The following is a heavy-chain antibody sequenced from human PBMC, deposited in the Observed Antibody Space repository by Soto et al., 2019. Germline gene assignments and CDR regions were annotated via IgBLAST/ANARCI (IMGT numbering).Heavy chain of an antibody. CDR3: ARDRRYYYDSSGYLPSPFSQWGYYYGMDV. D-gene: IGHD3-22*01. CDR2: ISAYNGNT. Sequence: ASVKVSCKASGYTFTSYGISWVRQAPGQGLEWMGWISAYNGNTNYAQKLQGRVTMTTDTSTSTAYMELRSLRSEDTAVYYCARDRRYYYDSSGYLPSPFSQWGYYYGMDVWGQGTTVTVSS. J-gene: IGHJ6*02. V-gene: IGHV1-18*01. CDR1: GYTFTSYG.